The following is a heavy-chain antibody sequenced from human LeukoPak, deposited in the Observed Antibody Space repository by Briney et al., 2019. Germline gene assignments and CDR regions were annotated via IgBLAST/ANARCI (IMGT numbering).Heavy chain of an antibody. Sequence: PSETLSLTCTVSGGSISSSSYYWGWIRQPPGKGLEWIGSSYYSGSTYYNPSLKSRVTISVDTSKNQFSLILSSVTAADTAVYYCARGQFQRDYWGQGTLVTVSS. V-gene: IGHV4-39*07. CDR2: SYYSGST. CDR1: GGSISSSSYY. D-gene: IGHD5-24*01. CDR3: ARGQFQRDY. J-gene: IGHJ4*02.